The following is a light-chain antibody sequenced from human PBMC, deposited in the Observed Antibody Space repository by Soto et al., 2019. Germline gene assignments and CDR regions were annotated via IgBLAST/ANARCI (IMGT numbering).Light chain of an antibody. CDR3: MQASHWPWT. J-gene: IGKJ1*01. Sequence: DVVLTQSPLSLPVTLGQPASISCRSSQGLVTNDGNTFLNWFHQRPGQSPRRLIYMVSNRDSGVPDRLSGSGSGTDFTLKISRVEAVDVGVYFCMQASHWPWTFGQGTKVEIK. V-gene: IGKV2-30*01. CDR1: QGLVTNDGNTF. CDR2: MVS.